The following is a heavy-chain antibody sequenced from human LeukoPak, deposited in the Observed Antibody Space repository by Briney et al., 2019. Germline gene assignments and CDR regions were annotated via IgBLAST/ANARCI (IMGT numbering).Heavy chain of an antibody. Sequence: GSLRLSCAASGFIFSSYWMHWVRQAPGKGLVWVSRINTDGSSTTYADSVKGRFTISRDNAKNTLYLQMNSLRADDTAVYYCAKGLMGATPYYFDYWGQGTLVTVSS. CDR2: INTDGSST. CDR1: GFIFSSYW. D-gene: IGHD1-26*01. V-gene: IGHV3-74*01. CDR3: AKGLMGATPYYFDY. J-gene: IGHJ4*02.